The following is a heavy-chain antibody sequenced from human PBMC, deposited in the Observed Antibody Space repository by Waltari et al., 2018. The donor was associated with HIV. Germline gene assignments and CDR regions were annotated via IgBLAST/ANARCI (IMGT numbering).Heavy chain of an antibody. V-gene: IGHV3-33*01. CDR1: GFTFSSYG. Sequence: QVQLVESGGGVVQPGRSLRLSCAASGFTFSSYGMHWVRQAPGKGLEWVAVIWYDGSNKYYADSVKGRFTISRDNSKNTLYLQMNSLRAEDTAVYYCARCLYYGYYYDSSGYPPAYWGQGTLVTVSS. CDR3: ARCLYYGYYYDSSGYPPAY. CDR2: IWYDGSNK. D-gene: IGHD3-22*01. J-gene: IGHJ4*02.